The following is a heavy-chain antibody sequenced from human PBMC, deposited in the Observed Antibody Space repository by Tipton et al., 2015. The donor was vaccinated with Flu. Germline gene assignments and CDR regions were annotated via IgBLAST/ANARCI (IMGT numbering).Heavy chain of an antibody. CDR3: ARHAGGYSSDYYYGMDV. Sequence: GLVKPSETLSLTCTVSGGPISSSSYYWGWIRQPPGKGLEWIGSIYYSGSTYYNPSLKSRVTISVDTSKNQFSLKLSSVTAADTAVYYCARHAGGYSSDYYYGMDVWGQGTTVTVSS. V-gene: IGHV4-39*01. CDR1: GGPISSSSYY. CDR2: IYYSGST. D-gene: IGHD6-13*01. J-gene: IGHJ6*02.